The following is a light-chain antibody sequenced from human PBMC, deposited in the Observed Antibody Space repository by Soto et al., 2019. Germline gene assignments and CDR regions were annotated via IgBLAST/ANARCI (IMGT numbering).Light chain of an antibody. J-gene: IGKJ4*01. CDR2: GAS. V-gene: IGKV3-15*01. Sequence: IVMTQSPATLSVSPWERATLSCRASQSVSSNLAWYQQKPGQAPRLLIYGASTRATGIPARFSGSGSGTEFTLTISSLQSEDFAVYSCQQYNNWPPLTFGGGTKVDIK. CDR1: QSVSSN. CDR3: QQYNNWPPLT.